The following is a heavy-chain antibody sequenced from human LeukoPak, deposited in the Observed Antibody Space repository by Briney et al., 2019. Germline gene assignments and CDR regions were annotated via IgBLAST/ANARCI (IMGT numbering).Heavy chain of an antibody. CDR1: GFTFDDYT. CDR2: ISRDGSNT. V-gene: IGHV3-43*01. Sequence: PGGSLRLSCAASGFTFDDYTMHWVRQPPGKGLEWVSLISRDGSNTFYSDSVKGRFIISRDNSKTSLYLQMNSLRTEDSALYYCAKDIAGYYDFWSGYHDYFDDWGQETLVTVSS. D-gene: IGHD3-3*01. J-gene: IGHJ4*02. CDR3: AKDIAGYYDFWSGYHDYFDD.